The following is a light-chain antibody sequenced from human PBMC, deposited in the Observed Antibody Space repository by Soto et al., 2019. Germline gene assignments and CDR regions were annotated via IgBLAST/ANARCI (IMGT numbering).Light chain of an antibody. CDR1: HSVSSR. J-gene: IGKJ2*01. Sequence: VMTQSPATLSVSPGERATLSCRASHSVSSRLAWYQQKPGQAPRLLIYGASTRATGLPARFSGSGSGTEFTLTISSLQSEDFAVYYCQQYNNWPKTFGQGT. CDR3: QQYNNWPKT. CDR2: GAS. V-gene: IGKV3-15*01.